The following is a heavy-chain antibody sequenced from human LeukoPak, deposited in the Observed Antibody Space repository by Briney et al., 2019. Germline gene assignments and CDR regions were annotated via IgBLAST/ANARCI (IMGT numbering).Heavy chain of an antibody. CDR1: GFTVSSNY. D-gene: IGHD3-9*01. V-gene: IGHV3-53*01. J-gene: IGHJ3*02. CDR2: IYSGGST. Sequence: GSLRLSCAASGFTVSSNYMSWVRQAPGKGLEWVSVIYSGGSTDYADSVKGRFTISRDTSKNTLYLQMNSLRVEDTAVYYCARSSHYDILTGYSEEDAFDIWGQGTMVTVSS. CDR3: ARSSHYDILTGYSEEDAFDI.